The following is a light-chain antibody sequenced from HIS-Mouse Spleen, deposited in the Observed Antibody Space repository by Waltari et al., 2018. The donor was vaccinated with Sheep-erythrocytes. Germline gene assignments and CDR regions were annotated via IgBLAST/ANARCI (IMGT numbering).Light chain of an antibody. J-gene: IGKJ4*01. CDR3: QQYYSTLT. CDR1: QSVLYSSNNKYY. Sequence: DIVMTQSPDSLAVSLGERATINCKSSQSVLYSSNNKYYLAWYQQKPGQPPKLLIYWASTRESGVPDRFSGSGSGTDFTLTISSLQAEDVAVYYCQQYYSTLTFGGATKVEIK. CDR2: WAS. V-gene: IGKV4-1*01.